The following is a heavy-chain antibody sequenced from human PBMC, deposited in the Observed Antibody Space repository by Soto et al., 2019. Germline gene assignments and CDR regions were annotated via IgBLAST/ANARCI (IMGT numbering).Heavy chain of an antibody. D-gene: IGHD2-8*02. CDR1: GGSISSGGYY. Sequence: PSETLSLTCAVSGGSISSGGYYWTWIRQPPGTGLEWIGEINHSGSTNYNPSLKSRVTISVDTSKNQFSLKLTSVTAADTAVYYCARDKITGLFDYWGQGTPVTVSS. J-gene: IGHJ4*02. V-gene: IGHV4-34*01. CDR3: ARDKITGLFDY. CDR2: INHSGST.